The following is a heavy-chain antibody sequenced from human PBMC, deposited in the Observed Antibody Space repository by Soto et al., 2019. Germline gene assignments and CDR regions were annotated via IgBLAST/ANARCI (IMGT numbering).Heavy chain of an antibody. CDR1: GGTFSSYA. D-gene: IGHD2-15*01. J-gene: IGHJ6*02. CDR2: IIPIFGTA. Sequence: QVQLVQSGAEVKKPGSSVKVSCKASGGTFSSYAISWVRQAPGQGLEWMGGIIPIFGTANYAQKFQGRVTITADESTSTAYMELSSLRSEDTAVYYCARDADAQLPVVEGYYYYGMDVWGQGTTVTVSS. V-gene: IGHV1-69*01. CDR3: ARDADAQLPVVEGYYYYGMDV.